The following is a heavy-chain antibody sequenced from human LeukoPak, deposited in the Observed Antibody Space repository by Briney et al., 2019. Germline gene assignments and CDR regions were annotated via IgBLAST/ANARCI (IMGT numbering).Heavy chain of an antibody. Sequence: GGSLRLSCAASGFTFSSYWMSWVRQAPGKGLEWVANIKQDGSEKYYVDSVKGRFTTSRDNAKNSLYLQMNSLRAEDTAVYYCARDGSDSAGYYYALWGQGTLVTVSS. CDR1: GFTFSSYW. CDR3: ARDGSDSAGYYYAL. D-gene: IGHD3-22*01. V-gene: IGHV3-7*01. J-gene: IGHJ4*02. CDR2: IKQDGSEK.